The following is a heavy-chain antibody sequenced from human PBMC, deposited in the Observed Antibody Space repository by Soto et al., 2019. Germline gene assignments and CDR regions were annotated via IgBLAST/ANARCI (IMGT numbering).Heavy chain of an antibody. CDR2: IYHTGST. D-gene: IGHD1-20*01. V-gene: IGHV4-61*01. CDR1: GGSVSDDNYY. CDR3: ARGNWKGDY. J-gene: IGHJ4*02. Sequence: QVQLQESGPGLVKPSETLSLTCTVSGGSVSDDNYYWSWIRQPPGKRLEWIGYIYHTGSTNFNLSLKSRVTMSVDTSKNQFSLTLNSVTAADTAVYYCARGNWKGDYWGQGTLVTVSS.